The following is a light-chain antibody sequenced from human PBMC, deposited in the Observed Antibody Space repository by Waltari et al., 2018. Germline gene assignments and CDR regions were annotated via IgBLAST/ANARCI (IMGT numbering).Light chain of an antibody. J-gene: IGKJ4*01. CDR2: AAS. Sequence: DIDMTQSPPSLSASVGDRATITCRASQSISGYLHWDQQKPGRAPRLLIFAASNLQRGVPSRFSDSGAGTDFTLTISSLQPGDCATDYCQQSFNRPPTFGGGTKVEVK. CDR3: QQSFNRPPT. CDR1: QSISGY. V-gene: IGKV1-39*01.